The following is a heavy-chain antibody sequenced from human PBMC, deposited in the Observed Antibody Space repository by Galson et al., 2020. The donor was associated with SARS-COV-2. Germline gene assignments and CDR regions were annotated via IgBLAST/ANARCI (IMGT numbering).Heavy chain of an antibody. CDR3: ARHPEGNYYMDV. J-gene: IGHJ6*03. D-gene: IGHD3-10*01. CDR2: IYYDGST. CDR1: GGSVFTADYY. V-gene: IGHV4-61*08. Sequence: SETLSLTCTVSGGSVFTADYYWSWIRQPPGKGLEWIGYIYYDGSTNYNPSLKSRVTISVDTSKNQFSLKLSSVTAADTAVYYCARHPEGNYYMDVWGKGTTVTVSS.